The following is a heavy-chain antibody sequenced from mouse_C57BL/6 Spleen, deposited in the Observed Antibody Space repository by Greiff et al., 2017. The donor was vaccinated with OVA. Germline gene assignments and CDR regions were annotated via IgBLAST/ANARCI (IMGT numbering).Heavy chain of an antibody. CDR2: IRNKANGYTT. CDR3: ARYLTGRDYYFDD. Sequence: EVQLVESGGGLVQPGGSLSLSCAASGFTFTDYYMSWVRQPPGKALEWLGFIRNKANGYTTEYSASVKGRFTISRDNSQSILYLQMNALRAEDSATYYCARYLTGRDYYFDDWGQGTTLTVSS. CDR1: GFTFTDYY. J-gene: IGHJ2*01. D-gene: IGHD4-1*01. V-gene: IGHV7-3*01.